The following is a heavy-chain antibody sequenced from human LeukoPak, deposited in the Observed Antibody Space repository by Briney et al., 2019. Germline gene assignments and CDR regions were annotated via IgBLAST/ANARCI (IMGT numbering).Heavy chain of an antibody. D-gene: IGHD3-22*01. CDR1: GGSFSGYY. Sequence: SETLSLTCAVYGGSFSGYYWSWIRQPPGKGLEWIGEINHSGSTNYNPSLKSRVTISVDTSKNQFSLKLSSVTAAGTAVYYCAREDSSGYLTDYWGQGTLVTVSS. J-gene: IGHJ4*02. CDR2: INHSGST. V-gene: IGHV4-34*01. CDR3: AREDSSGYLTDY.